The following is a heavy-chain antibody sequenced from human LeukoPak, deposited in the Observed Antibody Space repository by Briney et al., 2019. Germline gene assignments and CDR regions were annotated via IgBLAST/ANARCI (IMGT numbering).Heavy chain of an antibody. V-gene: IGHV3-7*01. J-gene: IGHJ4*02. CDR1: GFSFRTYW. Sequence: GGSLRLSCVASGFSFRTYWMSGVRQAPGQGLEWVANINQYGSEKHYVDSVKGRFTISRDNAKNSVHLQMASLRAEDTAVYYCVRAGGSSWSDYWGQGTLLIVSS. D-gene: IGHD6-13*01. CDR3: VRAGGSSWSDY. CDR2: INQYGSEK.